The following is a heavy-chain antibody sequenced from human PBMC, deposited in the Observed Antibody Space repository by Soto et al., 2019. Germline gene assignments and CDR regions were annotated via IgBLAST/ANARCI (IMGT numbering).Heavy chain of an antibody. J-gene: IGHJ4*02. D-gene: IGHD6-13*01. CDR2: ISSSSRYT. V-gene: IGHV3-11*05. Sequence: QVQLVESGGGLVKPGGSLRLSCAASGLTFSDYYMSWIRQAPGKGLEWVSHISSSSRYTNYADSVRGRFTISSDNAKNSLYLQMNSLRAEDTAVCYCARSGCSWSFDDWGRGTLVTVSS. CDR3: ARSGCSWSFDD. CDR1: GLTFSDYY.